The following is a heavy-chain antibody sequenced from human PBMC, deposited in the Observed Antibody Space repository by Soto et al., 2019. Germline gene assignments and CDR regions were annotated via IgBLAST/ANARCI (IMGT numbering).Heavy chain of an antibody. J-gene: IGHJ6*02. V-gene: IGHV1-69*06. CDR3: ARDYCSSTSCYPPAYYYGMDV. Sequence: QVQLVQSGAEVKKPGSSVKVSCKASGGTFSSYAISWVRQAPGQGHEWMGGIIPIFGTANYAQKFQGRVTITADKSTSTAYMELSSLRSEDTAVYYCARDYCSSTSCYPPAYYYGMDVWGQGTTVTVSS. CDR2: IIPIFGTA. D-gene: IGHD2-2*01. CDR1: GGTFSSYA.